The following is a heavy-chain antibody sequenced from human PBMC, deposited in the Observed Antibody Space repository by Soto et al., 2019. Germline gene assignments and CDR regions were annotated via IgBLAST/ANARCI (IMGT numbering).Heavy chain of an antibody. CDR1: GLTISNAW. CDR3: TTGSVEGV. Sequence: EVHLVESGGGFIYPGGSLRLSCAASGLTISNAWMNWVRQAPGKGLEWVGRIKTNTEGGTTDYAAAVKGRFTVSRDDSKNTLYLQMNSLRTEDKAVYYCTTGSVEGVWGQGTTVTVSS. D-gene: IGHD2-15*01. V-gene: IGHV3-15*07. J-gene: IGHJ6*02. CDR2: IKTNTEGGTT.